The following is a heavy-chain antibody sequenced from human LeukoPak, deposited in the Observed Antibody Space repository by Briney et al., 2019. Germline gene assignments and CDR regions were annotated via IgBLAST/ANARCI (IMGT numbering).Heavy chain of an antibody. J-gene: IGHJ4*02. D-gene: IGHD3-22*01. CDR3: ASYYDSSGPSFDY. Sequence: SWIRQPPGKGLEWIAYIYYSGTTYYNPSLKSRVTISVDTSKNHFSLKLNSVTAADTAVYYCASYYDSSGPSFDYWGQGILVTVSS. CDR2: IYYSGTT. V-gene: IGHV4-30-4*08.